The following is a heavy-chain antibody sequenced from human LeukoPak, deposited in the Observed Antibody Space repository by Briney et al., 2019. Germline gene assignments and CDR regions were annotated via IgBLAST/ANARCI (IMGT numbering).Heavy chain of an antibody. Sequence: GGSLRLSCAASGFTFSNAWMSWVRQAPGKRLEWVGRIKSKTDGGTTDYAAPVKGRFTISRDDSKTTLYVQMNSLKTEDTAVYYCTTHFYYDSSGYYQFDYWGQGTLVAVSS. CDR3: TTHFYYDSSGYYQFDY. CDR2: IKSKTDGGTT. V-gene: IGHV3-15*01. CDR1: GFTFSNAW. D-gene: IGHD3-22*01. J-gene: IGHJ4*02.